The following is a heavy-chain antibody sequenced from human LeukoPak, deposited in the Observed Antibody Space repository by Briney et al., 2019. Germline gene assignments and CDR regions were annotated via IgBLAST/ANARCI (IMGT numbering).Heavy chain of an antibody. V-gene: IGHV4-4*09. J-gene: IGHJ5*02. D-gene: IGHD3-22*01. CDR1: GGSISTYY. CDR2: ISTSGTT. Sequence: SETLSLTCTVSGGSISTYYWSWIRQPPGKGLEWIGYISTSGTTKFHPSLKSRVTISLDTSKNQFSLKLSSVTAADTAVYCCARLDSSGYLASWGQGTLVTVSS. CDR3: ARLDSSGYLAS.